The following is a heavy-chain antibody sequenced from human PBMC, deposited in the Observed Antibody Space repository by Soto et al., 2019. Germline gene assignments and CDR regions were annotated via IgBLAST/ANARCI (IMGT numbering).Heavy chain of an antibody. CDR3: VRQGIGDLHGLVDV. Sequence: QVQLQQSGPGLVKPSETLSLTCTVSSGPSRSHNWGWIRQPPGRGLEWIGYVYYTGSTSYNPSLKSRVTISADTSTNHISLTLSSVTAADTPVYYCVRQGIGDLHGLVDVWGQGTTVSVSS. D-gene: IGHD3-10*01. V-gene: IGHV4-59*08. CDR2: VYYTGST. J-gene: IGHJ6*02. CDR1: SGPSRSHN.